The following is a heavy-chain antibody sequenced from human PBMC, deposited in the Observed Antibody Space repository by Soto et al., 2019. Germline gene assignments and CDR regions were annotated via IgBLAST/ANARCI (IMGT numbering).Heavy chain of an antibody. CDR2: IVPILGTG. D-gene: IGHD7-27*01. J-gene: IGHJ6*03. V-gene: IGHV1-69*08. CDR3: AREEDSSNMGTFPFYYMDV. CDR1: GGTFTSDT. Sequence: QVQLVQSGPEVKKSGSSVKVSCKLSGGTFTSDTISWLRLAPGQGLEWMGRIVPILGTGNYAQKFQGRVTITEDRSTNTGYMELSSLTSEDTAIYYCAREEDSSNMGTFPFYYMDVWGNGTTVTVSS.